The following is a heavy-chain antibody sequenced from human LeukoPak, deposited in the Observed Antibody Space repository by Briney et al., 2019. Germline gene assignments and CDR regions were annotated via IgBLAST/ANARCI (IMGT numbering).Heavy chain of an antibody. CDR3: ARGGSYDFWSGYPDLDGMDV. CDR1: GGTFSSYA. V-gene: IGHV1-69*04. CDR2: IIPILGIA. Sequence: ASVKVSCKASGGTFSSYAISWVRQAPGQGLEWMGRIIPILGIANYAQKFQGRVTITADKSTSTAYMELSSLRSEDTAVYYCARGGSYDFWSGYPDLDGMDVWGQGTTVTVSS. D-gene: IGHD3-3*01. J-gene: IGHJ6*02.